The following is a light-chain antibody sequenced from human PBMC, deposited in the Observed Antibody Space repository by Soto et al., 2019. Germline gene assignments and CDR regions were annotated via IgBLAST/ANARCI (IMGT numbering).Light chain of an antibody. CDR2: NTN. Sequence: QAVVTQEPSFSVSPGGTVTLTCGLTSGSVSTRNYPSWYQQIPGQAPRTLIYNTNTRSSGVPDRFSGSILGNKAALTITGAQAADESEYYCALYVGSGIQLVVGGGTKVTVL. V-gene: IGLV8-61*01. J-gene: IGLJ3*02. CDR1: SGSVSTRNY. CDR3: ALYVGSGIQLV.